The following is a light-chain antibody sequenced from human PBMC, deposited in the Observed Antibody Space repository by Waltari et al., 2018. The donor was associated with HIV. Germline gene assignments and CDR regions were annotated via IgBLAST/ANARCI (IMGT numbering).Light chain of an antibody. V-gene: IGLV2-14*01. CDR2: EVS. J-gene: IGLJ2*01. CDR3: SSFISSRTLAV. Sequence: QSALTQPASVSGSPGQSITISCTGTSSDIGAYNYVSWYQQYSGKVPKLMIYEVSNRPSGGSNRFSVSKSGTTASLTIAGLQAEDEADYYCSSFISSRTLAVFGGGTKLTVL. CDR1: SSDIGAYNY.